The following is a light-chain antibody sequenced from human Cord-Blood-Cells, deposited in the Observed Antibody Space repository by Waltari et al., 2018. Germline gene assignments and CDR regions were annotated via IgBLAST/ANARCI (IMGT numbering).Light chain of an antibody. Sequence: QSVLTQPPSVSGAPGQRVTLSCTGSSSNLGAGYDVPRYQQLPGTAPKLLIYGNSNRPSGVPDRFSGSKSGTSASLAITVLQAEDEADYYCQSYDSSLSGSVFGGGTKLTVL. CDR3: QSYDSSLSGSV. J-gene: IGLJ3*02. V-gene: IGLV1-40*01. CDR1: SSNLGAGYD. CDR2: GNS.